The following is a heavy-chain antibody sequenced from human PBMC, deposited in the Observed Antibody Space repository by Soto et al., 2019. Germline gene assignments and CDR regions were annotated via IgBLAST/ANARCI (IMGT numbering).Heavy chain of an antibody. Sequence: ASVKVSCKASGYTSSSYVTHWVRQAPGQSLEWMGWINGGNGDTKYSQKFQGRVTMTRDTSASTAFMELSSLKSEDTAVYYCARGKGAYSYGVPGPLVYWGQGARVTVSA. V-gene: IGHV1-3*01. D-gene: IGHD5-18*01. J-gene: IGHJ4*02. CDR2: INGGNGDT. CDR1: GYTSSSYV. CDR3: ARGKGAYSYGVPGPLVY.